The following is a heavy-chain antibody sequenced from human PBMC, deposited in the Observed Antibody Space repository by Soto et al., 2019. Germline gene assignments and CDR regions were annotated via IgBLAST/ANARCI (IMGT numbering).Heavy chain of an antibody. D-gene: IGHD3-10*01. J-gene: IGHJ6*02. CDR2: IYYSGST. CDR3: ARTDGSGGDV. V-gene: IGHV4-31*03. Sequence: SETLSLTCTVSGGSISSGGYYWSWIRQHPGKGLEWIGYIYYSGSTYYNPSLKSRVTISVDTSKNQFSLKLSSVSAADTAVYYCARTDGSGGDVWGQGTTVTVSS. CDR1: GGSISSGGYY.